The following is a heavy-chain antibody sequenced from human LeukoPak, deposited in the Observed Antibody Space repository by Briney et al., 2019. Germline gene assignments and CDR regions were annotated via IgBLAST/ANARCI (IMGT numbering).Heavy chain of an antibody. CDR3: AKDLSLLYSSGSADY. CDR1: GFTFSSYA. CDR2: ISGSGGST. Sequence: GGSLRLSCAASGFTFSSYAMSWVRQAPGKGLEWVSAISGSGGSTYYADSVKGRFTISRDNSKNTLYLQMNSLRAEDTAVYYCAKDLSLLYSSGSADYWGQGTLVTVSS. D-gene: IGHD6-19*01. J-gene: IGHJ4*02. V-gene: IGHV3-23*01.